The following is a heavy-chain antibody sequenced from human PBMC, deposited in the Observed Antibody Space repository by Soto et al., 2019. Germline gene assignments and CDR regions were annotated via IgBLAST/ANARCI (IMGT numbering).Heavy chain of an antibody. Sequence: ASVKGSCKASGYTFTSYDINWVRQATGQGLEWMGWMNPNSGNTGYAQKFQGRVTMTRNTSISTAYMELSSLRSEDTAVYYCARGSHYSSGWYYYYGMDVWGQGTTVTVSS. CDR1: GYTFTSYD. V-gene: IGHV1-8*01. CDR2: MNPNSGNT. J-gene: IGHJ6*02. CDR3: ARGSHYSSGWYYYYGMDV. D-gene: IGHD6-19*01.